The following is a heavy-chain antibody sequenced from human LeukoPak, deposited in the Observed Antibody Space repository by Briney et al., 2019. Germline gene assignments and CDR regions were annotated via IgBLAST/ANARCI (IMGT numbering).Heavy chain of an antibody. CDR3: AKGDYYDSSGYRHHPDAFDI. J-gene: IGHJ3*02. V-gene: IGHV3-23*01. CDR2: ISGSGGST. Sequence: GGSLRLSCAASGFTFSSYAMSWVRQAPGKGLEWVSAISGSGGSTYYADSVKGRFTISRDNSKNTLYLQMNSLRAEDTAVYYCAKGDYYDSSGYRHHPDAFDIWGQGTMVTVSS. D-gene: IGHD3-22*01. CDR1: GFTFSSYA.